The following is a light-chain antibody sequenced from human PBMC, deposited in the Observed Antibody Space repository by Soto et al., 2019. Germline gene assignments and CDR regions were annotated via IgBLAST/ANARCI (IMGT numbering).Light chain of an antibody. CDR2: DAS. J-gene: IGKJ2*01. Sequence: EIVMTPSAATLPASPGERPPLSRARSQSVNSDLAWYQQTPGQAPRPLIYDASTRAAGVPARFSGSGSGTEFTLTISSLQSEDFALYYCQQYSQWPLYTFGQGTKVDNK. V-gene: IGKV3-15*01. CDR1: QSVNSD. CDR3: QQYSQWPLYT.